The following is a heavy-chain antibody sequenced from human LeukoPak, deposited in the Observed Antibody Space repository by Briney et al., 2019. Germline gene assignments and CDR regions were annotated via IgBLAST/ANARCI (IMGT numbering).Heavy chain of an antibody. CDR1: GGSISSNNW. CDR2: IYHDGST. CDR3: ARVRGSSDITRSLDI. V-gene: IGHV4-4*02. D-gene: IGHD3-16*01. J-gene: IGHJ3*02. Sequence: SETLSLTCAVSGGSISSNNWWIWVRQSPEKGLEWIGEIYHDGSTNYNPSLKSRVTISMDKSKNQLSLKLSSVTAADTAVYYCARVRGSSDITRSLDIWGQGTMVTVSS.